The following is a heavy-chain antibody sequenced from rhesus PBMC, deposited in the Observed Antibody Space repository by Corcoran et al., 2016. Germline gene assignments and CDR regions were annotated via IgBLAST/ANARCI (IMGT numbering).Heavy chain of an antibody. V-gene: IGHV4-169*01. CDR3: ARGDTAGTVFDY. CDR1: GGSISSSY. D-gene: IGHD5-42*01. CDR2: IYGGGSST. Sequence: QLQLQESGPGLVKPSETLSVTCAVSGGSISSSYWSWIRQAPGKGLEWIGYIYGGGSSTNSNPSPKSRGTLSVDTSKNQLSLKLSSVTTADTAVYYCARGDTAGTVFDYWGQGVLVTVSS. J-gene: IGHJ4*01.